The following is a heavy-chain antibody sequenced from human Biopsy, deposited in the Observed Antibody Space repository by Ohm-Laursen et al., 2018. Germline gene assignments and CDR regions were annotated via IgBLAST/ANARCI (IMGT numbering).Heavy chain of an antibody. V-gene: IGHV4-39*01. CDR3: ARHSLDDFWSGAHYYFDY. D-gene: IGHD3-3*01. Sequence: GTLSFTSTVSGASISTRNHYWGWLRQPPGKGLEWIGHVFSSGTTFYNSSLESRVTVSVDTSKNQFHLRLTSMSASDTAVYYCARHSLDDFWSGAHYYFDYWGLGTLVTVSS. CDR1: GASISTRNHY. CDR2: VFSSGTT. J-gene: IGHJ4*02.